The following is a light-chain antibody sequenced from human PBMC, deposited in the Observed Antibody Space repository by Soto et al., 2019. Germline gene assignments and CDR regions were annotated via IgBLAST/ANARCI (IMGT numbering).Light chain of an antibody. J-gene: IGKJ4*01. CDR2: DTS. CDR1: QGIGST. V-gene: IGKV3-15*01. Sequence: EIVMTQSPATLSVSPGEGATLSCRASQGIGSTLAWYQQKPGQTPRLLIYDTSIRATGVPARFRGSASGTAFTLSITSLPSEDFAVHSCQHSANWPLTYGGGTRVESK. CDR3: QHSANWPLT.